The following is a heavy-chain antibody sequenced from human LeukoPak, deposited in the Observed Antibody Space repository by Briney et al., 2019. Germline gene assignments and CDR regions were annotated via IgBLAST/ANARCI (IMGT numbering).Heavy chain of an antibody. D-gene: IGHD2-15*01. CDR3: ARDVVWSLDR. V-gene: IGHV3-72*01. CDR1: GFIFSDHN. J-gene: IGHJ5*02. Sequence: PGGSLRFCRAASGFIFSDHNVDCVRQAPGKGLEWVGRIRNKANSYIIEDAASVRGRFTISRDDSNSLLFLQMNSLRAEDTAVYYCARDVVWSLDRSGQGTLVTVSS. CDR2: IRNKANSYII.